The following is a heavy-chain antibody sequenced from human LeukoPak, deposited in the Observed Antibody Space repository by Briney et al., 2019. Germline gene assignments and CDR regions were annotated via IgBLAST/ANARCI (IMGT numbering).Heavy chain of an antibody. CDR3: AGNVVVVAATRGYYYGMDV. CDR2: ISSSGSTI. CDR1: GFTFSSYE. Sequence: GRSLRLSCAASGFTFSSYEMNWVRQAPGKGLEWVSYISSSGSTIYYADSVKGRFTISRDNAKNSLYLQMNSLRAEDTAVYYCAGNVVVVAATRGYYYGMDVWGQGTTVTVSS. J-gene: IGHJ6*02. D-gene: IGHD2-15*01. V-gene: IGHV3-48*03.